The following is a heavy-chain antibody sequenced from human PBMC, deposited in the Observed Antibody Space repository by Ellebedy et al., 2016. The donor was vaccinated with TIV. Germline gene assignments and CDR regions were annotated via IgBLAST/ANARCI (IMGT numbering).Heavy chain of an antibody. CDR3: ARGGSRDDYGDYDHSPEYYYYGMDV. V-gene: IGHV3-11*01. D-gene: IGHD4-17*01. Sequence: GGSLRLSXAASGFTFSDYYMSWIRQAPGKGLEWVSYISSSGSTIYYADSVKGRFTISRDNAKNSLYLQMNSLRAEDTAVYYCARGGSRDDYGDYDHSPEYYYYGMDVWGQGTTVTVSS. J-gene: IGHJ6*02. CDR2: ISSSGSTI. CDR1: GFTFSDYY.